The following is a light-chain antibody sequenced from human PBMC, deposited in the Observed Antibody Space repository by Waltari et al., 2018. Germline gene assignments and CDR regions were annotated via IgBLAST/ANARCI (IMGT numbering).Light chain of an antibody. V-gene: IGLV1-40*01. Sequence: QSVLTQPPSVSGAPGQRVTIPCNGSSSNIRPGYDVHRYQQLPGTAPKVLMYRNNNRPSGVPDRFSGSKSGTSASLAITGLQAEDEADYFCQSYDSSLSGSGVFGGGTRLTVL. CDR3: QSYDSSLSGSGV. CDR1: SSNIRPGYD. J-gene: IGLJ3*02. CDR2: RNN.